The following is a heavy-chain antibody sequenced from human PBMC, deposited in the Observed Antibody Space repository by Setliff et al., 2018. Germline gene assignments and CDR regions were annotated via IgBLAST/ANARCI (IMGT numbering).Heavy chain of an antibody. CDR1: TFTFTKYA. D-gene: IGHD3-16*01. V-gene: IGHV3-23*05. CDR2: IYSGDRDT. Sequence: PGGSLRLSCVASTFTFTKYAVTWVRQAPGKGLEWVSTIYSGDRDTFYTDSVKGRFTIFRDGSTNTLYLQMTSLRVEDTAVYYCAKPQVELRWGFESWGQGTLVTVSS. J-gene: IGHJ4*02. CDR3: AKPQVELRWGFES.